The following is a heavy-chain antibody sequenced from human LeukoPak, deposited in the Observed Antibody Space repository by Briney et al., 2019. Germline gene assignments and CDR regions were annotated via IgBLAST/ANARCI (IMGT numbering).Heavy chain of an antibody. V-gene: IGHV1-2*02. D-gene: IGHD3-3*01. J-gene: IGHJ5*02. CDR1: GYTFTGYY. CDR3: AREPITSNWFDP. CDR2: INPNSGGT. Sequence: ALVKVSCKASGYTFTGYYMHWVRQAPGQGLEWMGWINPNSGGTNYAQKFQGRVTMTRDTSISTAYMELSRLRSDDTAVYYCAREPITSNWFDPWGQGTLVTVSS.